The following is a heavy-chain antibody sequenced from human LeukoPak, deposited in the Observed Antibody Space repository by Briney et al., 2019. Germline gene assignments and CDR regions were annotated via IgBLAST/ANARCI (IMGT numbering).Heavy chain of an antibody. V-gene: IGHV4-59*01. Sequence: SETLSLTCTVSAGSITTYYWSWIRQPPGKGLEWIGYIYYSGSTNYNPSLKSRVTISVDTSKNQFSLKLSSVTAADTAVYYCARDSRIGYYGSGSYQYAHYFDYWGQGTLVTVSS. D-gene: IGHD3-10*01. J-gene: IGHJ4*02. CDR3: ARDSRIGYYGSGSYQYAHYFDY. CDR1: AGSITTYY. CDR2: IYYSGST.